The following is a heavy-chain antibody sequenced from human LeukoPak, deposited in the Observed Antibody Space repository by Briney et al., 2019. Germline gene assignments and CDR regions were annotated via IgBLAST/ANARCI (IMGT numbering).Heavy chain of an antibody. CDR1: GFTFSSYA. D-gene: IGHD6-19*01. CDR2: ISYSGGNT. J-gene: IGHJ4*02. CDR3: LQSSSGWSDFDC. Sequence: GVSLRLSCAASGFTFSSYAMIWLRHAPGKGLVWVSAISYSGGNTYYTDSMKGRFTIYRDNSKNTLYLKINSLRAEDTAIYYFLQSSSGWSDFDCWGQG. V-gene: IGHV3-23*01.